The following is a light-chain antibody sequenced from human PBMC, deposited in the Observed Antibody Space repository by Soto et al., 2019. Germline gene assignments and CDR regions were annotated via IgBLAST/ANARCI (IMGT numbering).Light chain of an antibody. V-gene: IGLV2-11*01. Sequence: QSALTQPRSVSGSPGQSVTISCTGTTSDVGGYNYVSWYQQPPGKAPKVMVYDVSKRPSGVPDRFSGSKSGNTASLTISGLQAEDEADYYCCSYAGSFTWVFGGGTKVTVL. CDR3: CSYAGSFTWV. CDR1: TSDVGGYNY. J-gene: IGLJ3*02. CDR2: DVS.